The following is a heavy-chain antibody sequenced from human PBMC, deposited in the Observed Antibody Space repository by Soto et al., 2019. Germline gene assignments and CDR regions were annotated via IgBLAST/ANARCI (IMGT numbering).Heavy chain of an antibody. CDR3: ARDLNRQDDGAYGWFDP. Sequence: PWEPLSLPFTVSGGSISSYYWSWIRQPPGKGLEWIGYIYYSGSTNYNPSLKSRVTISVDTSKNQFSLKLSSVTAADTAVYYCARDLNRQDDGAYGWFDPWGQGTLVTVSS. CDR2: IYYSGST. V-gene: IGHV4-59*01. J-gene: IGHJ5*02. CDR1: GGSISSYY. D-gene: IGHD4-17*01.